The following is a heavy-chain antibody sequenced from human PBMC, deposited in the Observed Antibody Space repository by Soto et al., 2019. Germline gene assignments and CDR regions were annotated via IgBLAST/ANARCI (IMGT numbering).Heavy chain of an antibody. CDR1: GGSISSYY. Sequence: PSETLSLTCTVSGGSISSYYWSWIRQPPGKGLEWIGYIYYSGSTNYNPSLKSRVTISVDTSKNQFSLKLSSVTAADTAVYYCARGNHYDSSGYLPLYYYYHGMDVWGQGTTVTVSS. CDR2: IYYSGST. D-gene: IGHD3-22*01. CDR3: ARGNHYDSSGYLPLYYYYHGMDV. J-gene: IGHJ6*02. V-gene: IGHV4-59*01.